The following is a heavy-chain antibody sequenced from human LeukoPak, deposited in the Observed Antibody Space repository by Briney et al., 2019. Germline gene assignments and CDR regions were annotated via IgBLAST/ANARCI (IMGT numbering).Heavy chain of an antibody. CDR1: GFIFSDHY. CDR2: ISFSHHT. V-gene: IGHV3-11*06. CDR3: AREHSSVSSESKGYDL. D-gene: IGHD6-19*01. Sequence: GSLRLSCAASGFIFSDHYMSWIRQAPGKGLEWISYISFSHHTNYADSVKGRFTISRDDASNSLFLQMNSLRAEDTAVYYCAREHSSVSSESKGYDLWGQGTLVTVSS. J-gene: IGHJ5*02.